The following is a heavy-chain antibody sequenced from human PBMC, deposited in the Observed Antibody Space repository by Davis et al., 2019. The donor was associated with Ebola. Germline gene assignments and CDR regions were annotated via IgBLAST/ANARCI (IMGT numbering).Heavy chain of an antibody. J-gene: IGHJ6*02. CDR2: TYYSSKWYN. CDR1: GDSVAGGSGG. Sequence: HSQTLSLTCAISGDSVAGGSGGWNWIRQSPSRGLEWLGRTYYSSKWYNGYAESVKSRINISPDTAKNQFSLQLSSVTPEDTAVYYCVRGWGRTGMGVWGQGTTVIVSS. D-gene: IGHD1-26*01. V-gene: IGHV6-1*01. CDR3: VRGWGRTGMGV.